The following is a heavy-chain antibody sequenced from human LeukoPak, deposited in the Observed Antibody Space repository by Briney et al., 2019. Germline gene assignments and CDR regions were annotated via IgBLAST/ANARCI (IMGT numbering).Heavy chain of an antibody. D-gene: IGHD2/OR15-2a*01. CDR2: INPDGIKR. V-gene: IGHV3-7*01. CDR1: GLTFSSSW. Sequence: GGSLRLSCAVSGLTFSSSWMDWVRQAPGKGLEWVASINPDGIKRYSADSVKGRFAISRDNARNSLYLQMDSLRVEDTAFYYCARDLAFSRLDYWGQGVLVTVSS. CDR3: ARDLAFSRLDY. J-gene: IGHJ4*02.